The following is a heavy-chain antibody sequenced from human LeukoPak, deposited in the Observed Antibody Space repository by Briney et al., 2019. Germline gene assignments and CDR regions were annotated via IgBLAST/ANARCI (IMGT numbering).Heavy chain of an antibody. CDR1: GYAFTNYD. CDR3: ARVGTQSRYCSGGSCNRALYGMDV. CDR2: MNPNTGNT. V-gene: IGHV1-8*01. J-gene: IGHJ6*02. Sequence: ASVKVSCKASGYAFTNYDINWVRQATGQGLEWMGWMNPNTGNTGYAQEFQGRVTMTKSASITTAYMELNNLRPEDTAVYYCARVGTQSRYCSGGSCNRALYGMDVWGQGTTVTVSS. D-gene: IGHD2-15*01.